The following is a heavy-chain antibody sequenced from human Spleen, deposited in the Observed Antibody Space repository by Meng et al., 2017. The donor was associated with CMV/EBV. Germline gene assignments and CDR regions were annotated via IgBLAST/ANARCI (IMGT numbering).Heavy chain of an antibody. CDR3: ARAGSGYDYPLDY. CDR2: IYYSGST. V-gene: IGHV4-39*07. D-gene: IGHD5-12*01. J-gene: IGHJ4*02. Sequence: GSLRLSCTVSGGSISSSSYYWGWIRQPPGKGLEWIGSIYYSGSTYYNPSLKSRVTISVDTSKNQFSLKLSSVTAADTAVYYCARAGSGYDYPLDYWGQGTLVTV. CDR1: GGSISSSSYY.